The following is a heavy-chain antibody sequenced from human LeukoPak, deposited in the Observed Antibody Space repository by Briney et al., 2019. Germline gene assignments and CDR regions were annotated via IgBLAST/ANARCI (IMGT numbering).Heavy chain of an antibody. D-gene: IGHD3-22*01. CDR1: GGSISSYY. CDR3: ARGRYYYDSSGPWDYYYYMDV. J-gene: IGHJ6*03. CDR2: TYYSGST. V-gene: IGHV4-59*01. Sequence: SETLSLTCTVSGGSISSYYWSWIRQPPGKGLEWIGYTYYSGSTNYNPSLKSRVTISVDTSKNQFSLKLSSVTAADTAVYYCARGRYYYDSSGPWDYYYYMDVWGKGTTVTVSS.